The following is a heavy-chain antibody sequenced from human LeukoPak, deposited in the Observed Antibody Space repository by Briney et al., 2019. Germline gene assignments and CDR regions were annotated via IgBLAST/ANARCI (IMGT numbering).Heavy chain of an antibody. V-gene: IGHV4-59*03. J-gene: IGHJ3*02. CDR2: IYNRETA. CDR1: GGSITGYS. CDR3: ATNAGAAAFDALDI. Sequence: SETLSLTCTVSGGSITGYSWNWIRQPPGKGLDWVGHIYNRETATHNPSLRDRVTISKDTSKNQFSLKLSSVTAADTAIYYCATNAGAAAFDALDIWGQGTMVTVST. D-gene: IGHD6-13*01.